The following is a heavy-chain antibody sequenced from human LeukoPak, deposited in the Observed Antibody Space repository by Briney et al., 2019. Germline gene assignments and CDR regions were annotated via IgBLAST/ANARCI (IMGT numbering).Heavy chain of an antibody. J-gene: IGHJ4*02. Sequence: GGSLRLSCAASGFAFTSYWMHWVRQAPGKGLVWVSRINSDGSSTSYADSVKGRFTISRDNAKNSLYLQMDSLRAEDTAVYYCAAGGSWYYNYWGQGTLVTVSS. CDR3: AAGGSWYYNY. D-gene: IGHD6-13*01. CDR2: INSDGSST. V-gene: IGHV3-74*01. CDR1: GFAFTSYW.